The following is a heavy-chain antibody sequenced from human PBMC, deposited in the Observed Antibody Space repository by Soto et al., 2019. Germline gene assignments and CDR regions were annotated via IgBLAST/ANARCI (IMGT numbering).Heavy chain of an antibody. CDR2: IYYSGST. Sequence: QLQLQESGPGLVKPSETLSLTCTVSGGSISTSSYYWGWIRQPPGKGLEWIGSIYYSGSTYYNPSLKSGVTISVDTSKNQFSLKLSSVTAGDTAVYYCARDYDWSGDYWGQGTLVTVSS. V-gene: IGHV4-39*01. CDR3: ARDYDWSGDY. CDR1: GGSISTSSYY. J-gene: IGHJ4*02. D-gene: IGHD3-22*01.